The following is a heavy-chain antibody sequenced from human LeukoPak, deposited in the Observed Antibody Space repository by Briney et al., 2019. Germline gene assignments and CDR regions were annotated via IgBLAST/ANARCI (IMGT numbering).Heavy chain of an antibody. Sequence: SETLSLTCTVSGGSISGSNYYWGWIRQPPGKGLEWIGNIYYSGSTYYNPSLKSRVTISVDTSKNQFSLKLSSVTAADTAVYYCARAQWLDLDYWGQGTLVTVSS. CDR1: GGSISGSNYY. J-gene: IGHJ4*02. CDR3: ARAQWLDLDY. V-gene: IGHV4-39*07. D-gene: IGHD6-19*01. CDR2: IYYSGST.